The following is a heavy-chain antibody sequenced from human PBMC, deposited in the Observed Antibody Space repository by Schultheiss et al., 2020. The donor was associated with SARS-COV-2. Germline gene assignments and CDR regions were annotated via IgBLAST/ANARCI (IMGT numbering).Heavy chain of an antibody. CDR3: ARGWEGRPTFDY. Sequence: GSLRLSCAVYGGSFSGYYWSWIRQPPGKGLEWIGEINHSGSTNYNPSLKSRVTISVDTSKNQFSLKLSSVTAADTAVYYCARGWEGRPTFDYWGQGTLVTVSS. V-gene: IGHV4-34*01. D-gene: IGHD1-26*01. CDR2: INHSGST. CDR1: GGSFSGYY. J-gene: IGHJ4*02.